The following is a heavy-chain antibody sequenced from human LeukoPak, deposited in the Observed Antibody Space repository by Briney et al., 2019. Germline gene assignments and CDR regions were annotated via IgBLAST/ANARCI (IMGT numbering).Heavy chain of an antibody. CDR3: AKSPTYVLGYFDY. CDR1: GFTFSSYA. J-gene: IGHJ4*02. D-gene: IGHD3-16*01. Sequence: GGSLRLSCAASGFTFSSYAMSWVRQAPGKGLEGVSAISGSGGSTYYADSVKGRFTISRDSSKNTLYLQMNSLRAEDTAVYYCAKSPTYVLGYFDYWGQGTLVTVSS. V-gene: IGHV3-23*01. CDR2: ISGSGGST.